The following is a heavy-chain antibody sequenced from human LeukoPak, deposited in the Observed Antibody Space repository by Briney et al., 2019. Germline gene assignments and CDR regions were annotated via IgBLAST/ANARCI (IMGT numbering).Heavy chain of an antibody. V-gene: IGHV3-30-3*01. Sequence: GGSLRLSCAASGFTFSSYAMQWVRQAPGKGLEWVAVISYDGSNKHYADSVKGRFTISRDNSKNTLYLQMNSLRAEDTAVYYCARDALGGYNFDYWGQGTLVTVSS. CDR2: ISYDGSNK. D-gene: IGHD1-1*01. CDR1: GFTFSSYA. CDR3: ARDALGGYNFDY. J-gene: IGHJ4*02.